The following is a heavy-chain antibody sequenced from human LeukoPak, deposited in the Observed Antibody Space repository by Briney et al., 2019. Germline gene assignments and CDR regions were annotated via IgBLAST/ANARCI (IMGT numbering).Heavy chain of an antibody. CDR2: IWYDGSNK. J-gene: IGHJ6*02. CDR1: GFTFSSYG. Sequence: PGGSLRLSCAASGFTFSSYGMHWVRQAPGKGLEWVAVIWYDGSNKCYADSVKGRFTISRDNSKNTLYLQMNSLRAEDTAVYYCARDRFDYYYGMDVWGQGTTVTVSS. CDR3: ARDRFDYYYGMDV. D-gene: IGHD3-16*01. V-gene: IGHV3-33*01.